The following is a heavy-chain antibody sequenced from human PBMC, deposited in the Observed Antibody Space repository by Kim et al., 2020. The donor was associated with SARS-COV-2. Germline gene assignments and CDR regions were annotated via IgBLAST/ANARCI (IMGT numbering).Heavy chain of an antibody. CDR2: IKQDGSEK. CDR3: AREFSDSWYFFDY. CDR1: GFTFSSYW. D-gene: IGHD6-13*01. V-gene: IGHV3-7*03. J-gene: IGHJ4*02. Sequence: GGSLRLSCEASGFTFSSYWMSWVRQAPGKGLEWVGNIKQDGSEKYYVDSVKGRFTISRDNAKHSLYLQMYGLRAEDTAVYYCAREFSDSWYFFDYWGQGT.